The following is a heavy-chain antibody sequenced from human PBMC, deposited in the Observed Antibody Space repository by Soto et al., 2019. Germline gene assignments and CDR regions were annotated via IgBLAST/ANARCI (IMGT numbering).Heavy chain of an antibody. V-gene: IGHV4-30-4*08. D-gene: IGHD6-25*01. J-gene: IGHJ6*02. CDR2: IYYSGST. CDR3: AREAAPVYYGMDV. CDR1: GGSISSGGYY. Sequence: SETLSLTCTVSGGSISSGGYYWSWIRQHPGKGLEWIGYIYYSGSTYYNPSLKSRVTISVDTSKNQFSLKLSSVTAADTAVYYCAREAAPVYYGMDVWGQGTTVTVSS.